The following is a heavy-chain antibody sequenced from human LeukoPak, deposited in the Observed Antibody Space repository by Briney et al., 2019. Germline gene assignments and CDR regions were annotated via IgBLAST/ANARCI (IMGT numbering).Heavy chain of an antibody. J-gene: IGHJ4*02. CDR2: ISGSGGDT. CDR1: GFTFSSYA. CDR3: AKDNSGNFLSPFDY. Sequence: GGSLRLSCAASGFTFSSYAMTWVRQSPGKGLEWVSTISGSGGDTYHADSVKGRFTMSRDNSKNTLDLQMSSLRAEDTAIYYCAKDNSGNFLSPFDYWGQGTLVAVSS. V-gene: IGHV3-23*01. D-gene: IGHD1-26*01.